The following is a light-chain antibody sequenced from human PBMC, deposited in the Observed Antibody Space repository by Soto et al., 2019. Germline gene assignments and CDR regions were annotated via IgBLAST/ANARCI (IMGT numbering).Light chain of an antibody. CDR3: QQYGKYWT. Sequence: QVPQCLSSLFPSVGDRVTITFRARHGSGTFLAWYQQKPGKVPQLLIYGSCTLQSGVRSRFSGSESGTEFTLTITSLQADDFATYYGQQYGKYWTFGQGTKVDIK. CDR2: GSC. V-gene: IGKV1-27*01. J-gene: IGKJ1*01. CDR1: HGSGTF.